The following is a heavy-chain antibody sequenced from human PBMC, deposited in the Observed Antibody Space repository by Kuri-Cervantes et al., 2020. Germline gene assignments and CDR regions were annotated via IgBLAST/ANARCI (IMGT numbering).Heavy chain of an antibody. J-gene: IGHJ4*02. D-gene: IGHD6-19*01. V-gene: IGHV3-23*01. Sequence: GESLKISCAASAFTFSMYAMSWVRQAPGKGLEWVSTVTSSGGDTYYADSVKGRFTISRDNSKNTLYMQMNNLRVEDTAVYYCAQDNQWLAYWGQGTLVTVSS. CDR2: VTSSGGDT. CDR1: AFTFSMYA. CDR3: AQDNQWLAY.